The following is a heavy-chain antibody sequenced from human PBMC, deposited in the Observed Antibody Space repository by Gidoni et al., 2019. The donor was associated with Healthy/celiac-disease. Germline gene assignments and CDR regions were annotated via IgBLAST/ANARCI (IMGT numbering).Heavy chain of an antibody. CDR1: GFTFSSYG. CDR3: AREGAPATGKIFGMDV. CDR2: IWYDGSNK. Sequence: QVQLVESGGGVVQPGRSLRLSCAASGFTFSSYGMHWVRQAPGKGLEWVAVIWYDGSNKYYADSVKGRFTISRDNSKNTLYLQMNSLRAEDTAVYYCAREGAPATGKIFGMDVWGQGTTVTVSS. D-gene: IGHD6-25*01. V-gene: IGHV3-33*01. J-gene: IGHJ6*02.